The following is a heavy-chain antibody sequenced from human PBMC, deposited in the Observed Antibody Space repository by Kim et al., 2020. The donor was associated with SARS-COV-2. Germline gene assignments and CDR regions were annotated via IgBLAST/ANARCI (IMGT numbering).Heavy chain of an antibody. CDR3: ARDRPSYGSGSYYDY. CDR2: IYHSGST. V-gene: IGHV4-4*02. D-gene: IGHD3-10*01. Sequence: SETLSLTCAVSGGSISSSNWWSWVRQPPGKGLEWIGEIYHSGSTNYNPSLKSRVTISVDKSKNQFSLKLSSVTAADTAVYYCARDRPSYGSGSYYDYWGQGTLVTVSS. J-gene: IGHJ4*02. CDR1: GGSISSSNW.